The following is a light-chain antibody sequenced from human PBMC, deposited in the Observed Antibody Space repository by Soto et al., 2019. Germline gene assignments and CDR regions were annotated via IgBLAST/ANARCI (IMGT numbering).Light chain of an antibody. CDR2: GAS. CDR3: QQYGTSPLT. Sequence: EIVMTQSPATLSASPGERATLSCRASQSVSSNYLAWYQQEPGQAPRLLIYGASSRATGIPDRFSGSGSGTDFTLTISRLEPEDSAVYYCQQYGTSPLTFGGGTKVDIK. V-gene: IGKV3-20*01. CDR1: QSVSSNY. J-gene: IGKJ4*01.